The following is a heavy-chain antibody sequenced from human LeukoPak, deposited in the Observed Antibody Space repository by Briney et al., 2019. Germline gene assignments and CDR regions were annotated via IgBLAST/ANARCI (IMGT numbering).Heavy chain of an antibody. CDR3: ASALYGSGTSGAFDI. Sequence: SETLSLTCTVSGGSISSYYWGWIRQPPGKGLEWIGYIYYSGSTNYNPSLKSRVTISVDTSKNQFSLKLSSVTAADTAVYYCASALYGSGTSGAFDIWGQGTMVTVSS. J-gene: IGHJ3*02. CDR2: IYYSGST. V-gene: IGHV4-59*01. D-gene: IGHD3-10*01. CDR1: GGSISSYY.